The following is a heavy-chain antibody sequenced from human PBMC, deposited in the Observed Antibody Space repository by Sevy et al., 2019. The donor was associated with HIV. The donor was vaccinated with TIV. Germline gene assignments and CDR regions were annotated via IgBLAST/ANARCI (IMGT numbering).Heavy chain of an antibody. J-gene: IGHJ6*02. CDR1: GFTFRSYS. Sequence: GGSLRLSCVASGFTFRSYSMNWVRQAPGKGLEWVSSISSSSSYIYYAESVKGRFTISRDNARNSLYLQMNSLRAEDTALYYCARDIFVSLVRQYYYGMDVWGQGTTVTVSS. D-gene: IGHD3-9*01. V-gene: IGHV3-21*01. CDR2: ISSSSSYI. CDR3: ARDIFVSLVRQYYYGMDV.